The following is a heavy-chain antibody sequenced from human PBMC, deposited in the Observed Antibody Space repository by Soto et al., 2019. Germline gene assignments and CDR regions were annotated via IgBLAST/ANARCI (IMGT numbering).Heavy chain of an antibody. D-gene: IGHD5-12*01. CDR3: AAYSGYDFRAFDI. Sequence: SETLSLTCTVSGGSISSYYWSWIRQPPGKGLEWIGYIYYSGSTNYNPSLKSRVTISVDTSKNQFSLKLSSVTAADTAVYYCAAYSGYDFRAFDIWGQGTMVTVSS. V-gene: IGHV4-59*01. J-gene: IGHJ3*02. CDR1: GGSISSYY. CDR2: IYYSGST.